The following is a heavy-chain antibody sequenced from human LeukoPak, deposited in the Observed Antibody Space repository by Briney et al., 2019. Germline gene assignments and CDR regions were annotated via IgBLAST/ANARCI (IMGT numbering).Heavy chain of an antibody. CDR2: IYTSGST. Sequence: SETLSLTCTVSGGSISSGSYYWSWIRQPAGKGLEWIGRIYTSGSTNYNPSLKSRVTISVDTSKNQFSLKLSSVTAADTAVYYCVTQQLDGSGDYWGQGTLVTVSS. D-gene: IGHD6-13*01. J-gene: IGHJ4*02. CDR3: VTQQLDGSGDY. V-gene: IGHV4-61*02. CDR1: GGSISSGSYY.